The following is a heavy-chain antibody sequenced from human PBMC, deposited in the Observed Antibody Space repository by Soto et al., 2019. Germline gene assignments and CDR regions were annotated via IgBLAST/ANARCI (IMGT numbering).Heavy chain of an antibody. D-gene: IGHD3-9*01. CDR1: GGTFSSYA. J-gene: IGHJ5*02. Sequence: ASVKVSCKASGGTFSSYAISWVRQAPGQGLEWMGGIIPIFGTANYAQKFQGRVTITADESTSTAYMELSSLRSEDTAVYYCARDPTYDILTGYHYPPRWWFDPWRQGTLVTVSS. CDR3: ARDPTYDILTGYHYPPRWWFDP. CDR2: IIPIFGTA. V-gene: IGHV1-69*13.